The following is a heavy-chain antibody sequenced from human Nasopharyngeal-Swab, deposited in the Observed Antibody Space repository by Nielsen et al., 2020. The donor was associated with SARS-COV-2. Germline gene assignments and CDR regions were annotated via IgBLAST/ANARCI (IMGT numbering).Heavy chain of an antibody. Sequence: SHTHSLPRAISGDSVSSNRAPWNWVTQSPSRGLEWLGRTYYRSKWYNDYAVSVKSRLTINPDTSKTQFSLQLNSMTPEDTAVYYCARAQGTVWFDPWGQGTLVTVSS. J-gene: IGHJ5*02. CDR1: GDSVSSNRAP. D-gene: IGHD4-17*01. CDR2: TYYRSKWYN. V-gene: IGHV6-1*01. CDR3: ARAQGTVWFDP.